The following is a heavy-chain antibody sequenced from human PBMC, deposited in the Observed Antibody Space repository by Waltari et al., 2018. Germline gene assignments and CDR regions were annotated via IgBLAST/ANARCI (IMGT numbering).Heavy chain of an antibody. V-gene: IGHV4-59*01. D-gene: IGHD3-16*01. CDR1: GGSISSYY. J-gene: IGHJ3*02. Sequence: QVQLQESGPGLVKPSETLSLTCTVSGGSISSYYWSWTRQPPGKGLEWIGYIYYSGSTNYNPSLKSRVTISVDTSKNQFSLKLSSVTAADTAVYYCASSIGGGDAFDIWGQGTMVTVSS. CDR3: ASSIGGGDAFDI. CDR2: IYYSGST.